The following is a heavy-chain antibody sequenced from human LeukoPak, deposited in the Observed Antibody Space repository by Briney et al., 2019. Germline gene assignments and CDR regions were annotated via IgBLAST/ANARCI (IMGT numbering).Heavy chain of an antibody. D-gene: IGHD3-10*01. J-gene: IGHJ5*02. CDR2: MNPRGST. Sequence: SETLSLTCAVYGGSFSGYYWSWIRQPPGKGLEWIGEMNPRGSTNYNPSLTSRVTISVDTSKNQFSLKLSSVTAADTAVYYCARGSYGSGSYYSSYHWFDPWGQGTLVTLSS. CDR1: GGSFSGYY. V-gene: IGHV4-34*01. CDR3: ARGSYGSGSYYSSYHWFDP.